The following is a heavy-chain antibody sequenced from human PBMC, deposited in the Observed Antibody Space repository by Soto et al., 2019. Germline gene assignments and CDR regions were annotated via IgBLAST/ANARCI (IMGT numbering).Heavy chain of an antibody. CDR3: ARVDCSGGSCYGYIDY. J-gene: IGHJ4*02. D-gene: IGHD2-15*01. V-gene: IGHV1-3*01. CDR2: INAGNGNS. CDR1: GYTFTSYA. Sequence: GASVKVSCKASGYTFTSYAMHWVRQAPGQRLEWMGWINAGNGNSKYSQKFQGRVTITRDTSASTAYMELSSLRSEDTVLYYCARVDCSGGSCYGYIDYWGQGTLVTVSS.